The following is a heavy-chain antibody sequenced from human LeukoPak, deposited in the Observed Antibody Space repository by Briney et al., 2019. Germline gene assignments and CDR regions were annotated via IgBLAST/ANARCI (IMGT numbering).Heavy chain of an antibody. D-gene: IGHD6-13*01. CDR3: ARASRSSCDY. CDR1: GFTFSSYG. Sequence: GGSLRLSCAASGFTFSSYGMTSVRQPPGKGREWVANIKEDGSGKYYVDSVTGRFTISRDNAKNSLYLQLNSLRAEDTAVYYCARASRSSCDYWGQGTLVTVSS. V-gene: IGHV3-7*04. CDR2: IKEDGSGK. J-gene: IGHJ4*02.